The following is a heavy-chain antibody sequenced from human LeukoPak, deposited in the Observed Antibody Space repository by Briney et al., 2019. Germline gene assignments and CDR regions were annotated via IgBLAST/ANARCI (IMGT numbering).Heavy chain of an antibody. CDR1: GFTPSRYY. Sequence: PGGSLRLSCAASGFTPSRYYMRWVRPTPEGGLVWVSRINSDGSGTTYADSVKGRFTVSSDNAKNTLYLQMNSLRVEDTAMYYCTRVFAGDEYSSSGYWGQGTLVTVSS. CDR2: INSDGSGT. CDR3: TRVFAGDEYSSSGY. D-gene: IGHD6-13*01. J-gene: IGHJ4*02. V-gene: IGHV3-74*01.